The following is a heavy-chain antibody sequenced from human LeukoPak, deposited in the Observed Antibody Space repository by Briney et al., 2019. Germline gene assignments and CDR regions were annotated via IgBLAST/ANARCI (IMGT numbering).Heavy chain of an antibody. V-gene: IGHV4-59*08. CDR2: IYYSGST. CDR3: ARHDPAATSAPLN. CDR1: GGSISSYY. Sequence: SETLSLTCTVSGGSISSYYWSWIRQPPGKGLEWIGYIYYSGSTSYNPSLKSRVTISVDTSKNQFSLKLSSVTAADTAVYYCARHDPAATSAPLNWGQGTLVTVSS. J-gene: IGHJ4*02. D-gene: IGHD2-15*01.